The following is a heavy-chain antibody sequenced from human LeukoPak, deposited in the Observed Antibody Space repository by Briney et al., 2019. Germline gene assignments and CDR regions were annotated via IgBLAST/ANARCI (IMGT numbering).Heavy chain of an antibody. J-gene: IGHJ5*02. V-gene: IGHV3-21*01. D-gene: IGHD3-10*01. Sequence: PGGSLRLSCAASGFTFSSYSMNWVRQAPGKGLEWVSSISSSSSYIYYADSVKGRFTISRDNAKNSLYLQMNSLRAEDTAVYYCARDFGNAQDGSGRSNWFDPWGQGTRVSVSS. CDR3: ARDFGNAQDGSGRSNWFDP. CDR1: GFTFSSYS. CDR2: ISSSSSYI.